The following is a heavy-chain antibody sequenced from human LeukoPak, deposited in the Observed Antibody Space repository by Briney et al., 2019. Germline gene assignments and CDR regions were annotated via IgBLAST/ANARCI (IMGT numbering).Heavy chain of an antibody. D-gene: IGHD6-13*01. V-gene: IGHV4-59*08. J-gene: IGHJ6*02. Sequence: PSETLSLTCAVYGGSFSGYYWSWIRQPPGKGLEWIGYIYYSGSTNYNPSLKSRVTISVDTSKNQFSLKLSSVTAADTAVYYCARLGSSTRYYYYYGMDVWGQGTTVTVSS. CDR2: IYYSGST. CDR3: ARLGSSTRYYYYYGMDV. CDR1: GGSFSGYY.